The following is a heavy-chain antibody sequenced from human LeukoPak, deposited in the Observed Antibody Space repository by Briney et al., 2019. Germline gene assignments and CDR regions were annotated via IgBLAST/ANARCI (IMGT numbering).Heavy chain of an antibody. CDR3: ARDMRWELLRTIDY. CDR2: LSYDGSDK. D-gene: IGHD1-26*01. J-gene: IGHJ4*02. V-gene: IGHV3-30*03. Sequence: PGGTLRLSCAASGFTFSSYGMSWVRQAPGKGLEWVAVLSYDGSDKYYADSVKGRFTISRDNAKNSLYLQMNSLRAEDTAVYYCARDMRWELLRTIDYWGQGTLVTVSS. CDR1: GFTFSSYG.